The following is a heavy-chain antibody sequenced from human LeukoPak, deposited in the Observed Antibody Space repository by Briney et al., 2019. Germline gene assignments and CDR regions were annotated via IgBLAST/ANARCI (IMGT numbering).Heavy chain of an antibody. Sequence: ASVKVSCKASGYTFTNYGITWVRQASGQGLEWMGWISAYTDKTNYAQKSQGRVTMTTDTSTTTAYMELRSLRSDDTAIYYCARGDGYCSGGSCMIFDYWGQGTLVTVSS. CDR1: GYTFTNYG. V-gene: IGHV1-18*01. CDR3: ARGDGYCSGGSCMIFDY. CDR2: ISAYTDKT. D-gene: IGHD2-15*01. J-gene: IGHJ4*02.